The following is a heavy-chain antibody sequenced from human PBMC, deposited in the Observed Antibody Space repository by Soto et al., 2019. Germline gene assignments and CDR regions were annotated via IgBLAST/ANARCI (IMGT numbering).Heavy chain of an antibody. J-gene: IGHJ4*02. CDR3: GRGRSGEIVVFY. Sequence: ALVKVSCKTSGYTFTGYYIHWVRQAPGQSPEWVGEIGPKSGDTRYAQKFQGKVTMTKDTSITTVYMELTNLSPDDTAVYYCGRGRSGEIVVFYWGQGTLVTVSS. CDR1: GYTFTGYY. D-gene: IGHD5-12*01. CDR2: IGPKSGDT. V-gene: IGHV1-2*02.